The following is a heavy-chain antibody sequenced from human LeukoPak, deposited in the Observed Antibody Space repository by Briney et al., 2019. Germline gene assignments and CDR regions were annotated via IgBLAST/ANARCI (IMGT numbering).Heavy chain of an antibody. Sequence: PGRFLRLSCAASGFTFSSYGMHWVRQAPGKGLEWVAVVWYDGTNTYYADSVKGRFTISRDNSKNTLYLQMTSLRAEDTAVYCCARDLRLFGVLNVFDYWGLGTLVTVSS. CDR1: GFTFSSYG. D-gene: IGHD3-3*01. J-gene: IGHJ4*02. V-gene: IGHV3-33*01. CDR3: ARDLRLFGVLNVFDY. CDR2: VWYDGTNT.